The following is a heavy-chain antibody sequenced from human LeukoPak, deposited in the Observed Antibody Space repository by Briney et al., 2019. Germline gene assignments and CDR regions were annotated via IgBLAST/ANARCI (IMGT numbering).Heavy chain of an antibody. CDR1: GYTFTGYY. J-gene: IGHJ3*02. D-gene: IGHD6-6*01. CDR3: ARVIASIAARRNALDI. Sequence: GASVKVSCKASGYTFTGYYMHWVRQAPGQGLEWMGWINPNSGGTNYAQKFQGRVTMTRDTSISTAYMELSRLRSDDTAVYYCARVIASIAARRNALDIWGQGTMVTVSS. V-gene: IGHV1-2*02. CDR2: INPNSGGT.